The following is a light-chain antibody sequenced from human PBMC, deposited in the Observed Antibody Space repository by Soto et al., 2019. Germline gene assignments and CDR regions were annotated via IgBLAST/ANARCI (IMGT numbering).Light chain of an antibody. CDR2: AAS. J-gene: IGKJ3*01. V-gene: IGKV3-20*01. Sequence: EIVLTQSPGTLSLSPGERATLACPASQSINNRYLAWYHQKPGQAHRHLIYAASSRATGIPDRFSGSGSGTDFTLTISRLEPEDFAVYYCQQFGSSPGFTFGPGTKVDIK. CDR3: QQFGSSPGFT. CDR1: QSINNRY.